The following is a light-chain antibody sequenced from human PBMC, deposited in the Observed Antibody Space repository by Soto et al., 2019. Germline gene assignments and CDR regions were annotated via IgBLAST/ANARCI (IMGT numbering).Light chain of an antibody. J-gene: IGLJ1*01. CDR1: SSDVGGYEY. CDR2: EVN. Sequence: QSALTQPASVSGSPGQSITISCTGTSSDVGGYEYVSWYQLHPGKAPKLMVFEVNNRPSGVSYRFSGSKSGNTASLTISGLQAQDEADYFCSSYSISTAYLFGTGTKLTVL. CDR3: SSYSISTAYL. V-gene: IGLV2-14*01.